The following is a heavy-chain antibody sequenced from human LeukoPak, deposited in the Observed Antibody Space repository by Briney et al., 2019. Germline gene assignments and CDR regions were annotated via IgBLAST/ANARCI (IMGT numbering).Heavy chain of an antibody. J-gene: IGHJ4*02. Sequence: GGSLRLSCAASGFTFSSYAMSWVRQAPGKGLEWVSAISGSGGSTYYADSAKGRFTISRDNSKNTLYLQMNSLRAEDTAVYYCAKFYYDSSGYYWSHFDYWGQGTLVTVSS. V-gene: IGHV3-23*01. CDR3: AKFYYDSSGYYWSHFDY. D-gene: IGHD3-22*01. CDR2: ISGSGGST. CDR1: GFTFSSYA.